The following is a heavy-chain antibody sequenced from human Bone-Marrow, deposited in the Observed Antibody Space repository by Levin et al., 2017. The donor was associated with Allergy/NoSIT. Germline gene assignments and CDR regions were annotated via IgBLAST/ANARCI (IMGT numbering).Heavy chain of an antibody. Sequence: GESLKISCKASGYTFTGYYMHWVRQAPGQGLEWMGWINPNSGGTNYAQKFQGRVTMTRDTSISTAYMELSRLRSDDTAVYYCARGAELEYFDYWGQGTLVTVSS. CDR1: GYTFTGYY. CDR3: ARGAELEYFDY. CDR2: INPNSGGT. D-gene: IGHD1-1*01. V-gene: IGHV1-2*02. J-gene: IGHJ4*02.